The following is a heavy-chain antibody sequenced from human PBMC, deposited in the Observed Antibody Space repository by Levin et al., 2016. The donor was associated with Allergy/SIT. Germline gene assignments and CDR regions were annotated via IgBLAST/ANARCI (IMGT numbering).Heavy chain of an antibody. V-gene: IGHV4-39*07. D-gene: IGHD3-10*01. Sequence: SETLSLTCTVSGGSISSSSSYWAWIRQPPGKGLEWIGNTYYSGRTYYKSSLKSRVTISVDASKNQFSLKVSSVTAADTAVYYCARGEFIFRTFDHWGHGTLVTVSS. J-gene: IGHJ4*01. CDR2: TYYSGRT. CDR1: GGSISSSSSY. CDR3: ARGEFIFRTFDH.